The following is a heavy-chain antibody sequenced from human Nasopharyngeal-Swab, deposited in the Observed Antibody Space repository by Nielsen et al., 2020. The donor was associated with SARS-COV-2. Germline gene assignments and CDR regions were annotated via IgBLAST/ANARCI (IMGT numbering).Heavy chain of an antibody. J-gene: IGHJ4*02. CDR1: GGSFSGYY. Sequence: GSLRLSCAGYGGSFSGYYWSWIRQPPGKGLEWIGEINHSGSTNYNPSLKSRVTISVDTSKNQFSLKLSSVTAADTAVYYCAQTYCGGDCYSWGQGTLVTVSS. D-gene: IGHD2-21*02. V-gene: IGHV4-34*01. CDR3: AQTYCGGDCYS. CDR2: INHSGST.